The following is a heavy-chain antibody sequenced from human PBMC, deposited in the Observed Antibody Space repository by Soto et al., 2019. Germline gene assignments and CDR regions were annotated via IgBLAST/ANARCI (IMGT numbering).Heavy chain of an antibody. D-gene: IGHD3-10*01. Sequence: QVQLVESGGGVVQPGSSLRLYCAASGFSFKNYAFHWVRQAPGKGLEWVALISHNDEPKIFYADSVQGRFTISRDNFKNTVYLQMNSLRDEDTSVYHCARGVRAETYYNAFDYWGQGTQVTVSS. CDR1: GFSFKNYA. CDR2: ISHNDEPKI. J-gene: IGHJ4*01. V-gene: IGHV3-30-3*01. CDR3: ARGVRAETYYNAFDY.